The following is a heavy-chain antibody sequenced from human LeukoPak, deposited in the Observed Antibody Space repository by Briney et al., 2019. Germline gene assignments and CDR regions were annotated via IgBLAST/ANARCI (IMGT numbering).Heavy chain of an antibody. CDR1: GYSISSGYY. CDR3: ARQAAYDAFDI. CDR2: IYHSGST. D-gene: IGHD2-15*01. J-gene: IGHJ3*02. Sequence: SETLSLTCAVSGYSISSGYYWGWIRQPPGKGLEWIGCIYHSGSTYYNPSLKSRVTISVDTSKNQFSLKLSSVTAADTAVYYCARQAAYDAFDIWGQGTMVTVSS. V-gene: IGHV4-38-2*01.